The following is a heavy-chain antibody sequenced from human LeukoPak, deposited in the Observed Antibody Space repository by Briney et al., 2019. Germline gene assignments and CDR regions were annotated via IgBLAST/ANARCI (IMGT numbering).Heavy chain of an antibody. CDR3: ARMDTPTTPPDY. CDR2: FDPEDGET. J-gene: IGHJ4*02. CDR1: GYTLTELS. Sequence: ASVKVSCKVSGYTLTELSMHWVRQAPGKGLEWMGGFDPEDGETIYARKFQGRVTMTEDTSTDTAYMELSSLRSDDTAVYYCARMDTPTTPPDYWGQGTLVTVSS. V-gene: IGHV1-24*01. D-gene: IGHD5-18*01.